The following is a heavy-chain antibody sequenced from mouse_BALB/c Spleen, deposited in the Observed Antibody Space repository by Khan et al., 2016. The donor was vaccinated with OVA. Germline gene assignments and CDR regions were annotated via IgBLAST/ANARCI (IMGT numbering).Heavy chain of an antibody. D-gene: IGHD1-1*01. V-gene: IGHV1S56*01. Sequence: QVQLQQSGAELVKPGASVKLSCKASGYTFTSYDINWVRQRPEQGLEWIGWIFPGDGSTKYNEKFKGKSTLTSDNSSSTAYMQLSRLTSEDSAVHFWASNDCGSILYWYFAVWGAETTVTVSS. CDR3: ASNDCGSILYWYFAV. CDR1: GYTFTSYD. CDR2: IFPGDGST. J-gene: IGHJ1*01.